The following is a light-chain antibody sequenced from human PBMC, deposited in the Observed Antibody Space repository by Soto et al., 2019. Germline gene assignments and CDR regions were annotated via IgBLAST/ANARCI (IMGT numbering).Light chain of an antibody. CDR2: MVS. CDR3: MQGTHWPPT. Sequence: DVVLTQSPPSLPVTLGQPASISCRSSQSLVYRDGNTHLNWCQQRPGQSPRRLIYMVSTRDAVVPDRFSGSGAGTDFTLKISGVEAEYVGVYYCMQGTHWPPTFGQGTKVEIK. J-gene: IGKJ1*01. CDR1: QSLVYRDGNTH. V-gene: IGKV2-30*01.